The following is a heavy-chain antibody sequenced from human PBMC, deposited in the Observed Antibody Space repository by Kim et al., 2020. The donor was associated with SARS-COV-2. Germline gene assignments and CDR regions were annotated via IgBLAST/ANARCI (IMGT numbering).Heavy chain of an antibody. V-gene: IGHV1-3*01. Sequence: SQKFQGRVTITRDTSASTAYMELSSLRSEDTAVYYCARGPGSRGNWFDPWGQGTLVTVSS. CDR3: ARGPGSRGNWFDP. J-gene: IGHJ5*02.